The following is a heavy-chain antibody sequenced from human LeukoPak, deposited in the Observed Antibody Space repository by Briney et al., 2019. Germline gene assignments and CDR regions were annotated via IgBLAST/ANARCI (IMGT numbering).Heavy chain of an antibody. J-gene: IGHJ4*02. D-gene: IGHD3-16*01. CDR3: ARTRGSHIDY. CDR2: IYYSGST. Sequence: PSETLSLTCTVSGGSISSSSYYWGWIRQPPGKGLEWIGSIYYSGSTYYNPSLKSRVTISVDTSENQFSLKLSSVTAADTAVYYCARTRGSHIDYWGQGTLVTVSS. CDR1: GGSISSSSYY. V-gene: IGHV4-39*01.